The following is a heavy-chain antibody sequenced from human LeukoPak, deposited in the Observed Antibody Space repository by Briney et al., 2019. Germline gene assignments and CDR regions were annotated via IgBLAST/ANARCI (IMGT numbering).Heavy chain of an antibody. CDR3: AKDASIAVAGTFDY. Sequence: GGTLRLSCAVSGFTFSSYGMSWVRQAPGKGLEWVSGISGSGGNTYYADSVKGRFTISRDNSKNTLYLQMNSLRAEDTAVYYCAKDASIAVAGTFDYWGQGTLVTVSS. V-gene: IGHV3-23*01. D-gene: IGHD6-19*01. CDR1: GFTFSSYG. J-gene: IGHJ4*02. CDR2: ISGSGGNT.